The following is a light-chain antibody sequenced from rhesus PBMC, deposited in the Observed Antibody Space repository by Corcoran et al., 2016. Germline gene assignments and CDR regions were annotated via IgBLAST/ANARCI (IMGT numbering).Light chain of an antibody. J-gene: IGKJ1*01. CDR2: GAS. Sequence: EIVMTQSPATLSLSPGETATISCRTSQSVSSKLAWYQQTPGQAPRLLIYGASSRATGSPDRSSGSGSGTDFPLPISSLEPEDFACYYCQETSNLSPWTFGQGTKVEIK. CDR1: QSVSSK. CDR3: QETSNLSPWT. V-gene: IGKV3-31*02.